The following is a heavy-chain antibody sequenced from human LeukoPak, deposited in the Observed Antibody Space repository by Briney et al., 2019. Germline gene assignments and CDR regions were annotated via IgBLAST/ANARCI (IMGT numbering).Heavy chain of an antibody. J-gene: IGHJ4*02. D-gene: IGHD3-10*01. CDR1: GYTFTSYA. Sequence: ASVKVSCKASGYTFTSYAMHWVRQAPGQRLEWMGWINAGNGNTKYSQKFQGRVTITRDTSASTAYMELSSLRSEDMAVYYCARAKEIWFGELLPQGFDYWGQGTLVTVSS. CDR2: INAGNGNT. V-gene: IGHV1-3*03. CDR3: ARAKEIWFGELLPQGFDY.